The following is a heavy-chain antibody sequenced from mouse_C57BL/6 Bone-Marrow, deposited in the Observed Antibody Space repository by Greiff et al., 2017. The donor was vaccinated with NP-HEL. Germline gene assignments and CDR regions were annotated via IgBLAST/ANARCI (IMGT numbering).Heavy chain of an antibody. CDR1: GYTFTSYW. CDR2: INPNRGGT. V-gene: IGHV1-72*01. J-gene: IGHJ1*03. Sequence: VQLQQPGAELVKPGASVKLSCKASGYTFTSYWMHWVKQRPGRGLEWIGRINPNRGGTKYNEKFKSKATLTVDKPSSTAYMQLSSLTCEDSAVYYCARRDCYSTHFDVWGTGTTVTVSS. CDR3: ARRDCYSTHFDV. D-gene: IGHD2-3*01.